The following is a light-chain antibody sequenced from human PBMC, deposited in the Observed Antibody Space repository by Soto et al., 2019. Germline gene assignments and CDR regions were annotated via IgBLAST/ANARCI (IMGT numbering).Light chain of an antibody. CDR2: DAS. V-gene: IGKV1-5*01. Sequence: DIQMTQSPSTLSASVGDRVTITCRSSQTITNWLAWYQQKPGKAPKLLMYDASSLHSGVPSRFSGSGSGTEFTLTISSLQPDDFATYYCQQYNSYRTFGQGTKVDIK. CDR3: QQYNSYRT. J-gene: IGKJ1*01. CDR1: QTITNW.